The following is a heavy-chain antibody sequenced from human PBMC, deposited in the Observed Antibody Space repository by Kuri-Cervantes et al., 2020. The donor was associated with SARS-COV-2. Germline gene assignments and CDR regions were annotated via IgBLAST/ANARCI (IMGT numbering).Heavy chain of an antibody. D-gene: IGHD3-22*01. V-gene: IGHV1-2*02. Sequence: ASVKVSCKASGYTFTGYYMHWVRQAPGQGLEWMGWINPNSGGTNYAQKLQGRVTMTRDTSISTAYMELSRLRSDDTAVYYCARDIDYYESYYYYYMDVWGKGTTVTVSS. CDR2: INPNSGGT. J-gene: IGHJ6*03. CDR3: ARDIDYYESYYYYYMDV. CDR1: GYTFTGYY.